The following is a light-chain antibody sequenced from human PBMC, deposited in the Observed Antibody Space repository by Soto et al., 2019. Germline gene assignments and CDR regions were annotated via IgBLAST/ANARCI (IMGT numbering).Light chain of an antibody. CDR1: SSAVGGYNY. J-gene: IGLJ3*02. CDR2: EVT. CDR3: SSYAARDNFYIV. Sequence: QSVLTQPPSASGSPGQSVTISCTGTSSAVGGYNYVSWYQQYPGRAPKLMIYEVTKRPSGLPDRFSGSKSGNTASLTVSGLPADAEADYSCSSYAARDNFYIVFGGGTKLTVL. V-gene: IGLV2-8*01.